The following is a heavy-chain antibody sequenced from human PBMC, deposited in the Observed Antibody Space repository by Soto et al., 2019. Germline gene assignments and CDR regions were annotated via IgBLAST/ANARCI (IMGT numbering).Heavy chain of an antibody. CDR3: ARHRGVVVPADYYYMDV. V-gene: IGHV5-51*01. J-gene: IGHJ6*03. CDR2: IYPGDSDT. Sequence: GESLKISCKGSGYSFTSYWIGWVRQMPGKGLEWMGIIYPGDSDTRYSPSFQGQVTISADKSISTAYLQWSSLKASDTAMYYCARHRGVVVPADYYYMDVWGKGTTVTVSS. CDR1: GYSFTSYW. D-gene: IGHD2-2*01.